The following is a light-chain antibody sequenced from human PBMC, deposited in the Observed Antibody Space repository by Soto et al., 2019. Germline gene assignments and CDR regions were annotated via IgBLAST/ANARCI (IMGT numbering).Light chain of an antibody. V-gene: IGLV2-18*02. CDR1: SSDVGSYNR. Sequence: QSALTQPPSVSGSPGQSVTISCTGTSSDVGSYNRVSWYQQSPGTAPKLMIYEVSNRPSGVPDRFSGSKSGNTASLTISGLQAEDEADYYCSSYAGSYTLVFGGGTQLTVL. CDR3: SSYAGSYTLV. J-gene: IGLJ2*01. CDR2: EVS.